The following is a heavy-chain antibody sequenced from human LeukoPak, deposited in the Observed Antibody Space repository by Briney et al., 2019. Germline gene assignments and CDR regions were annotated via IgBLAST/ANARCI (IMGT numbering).Heavy chain of an antibody. Sequence: SETLSLTCTVSGGSISSYYWSWIRQPPGKGLEWIGYIYYSGSTNYNPSLKSRVTISVDTSKNQFSLKLSSVTAADTAVYYCARLGFWGATVAFDIWGQGTMVTVSS. J-gene: IGHJ3*02. V-gene: IGHV4-59*08. CDR2: IYYSGST. CDR1: GGSISSYY. D-gene: IGHD1-26*01. CDR3: ARLGFWGATVAFDI.